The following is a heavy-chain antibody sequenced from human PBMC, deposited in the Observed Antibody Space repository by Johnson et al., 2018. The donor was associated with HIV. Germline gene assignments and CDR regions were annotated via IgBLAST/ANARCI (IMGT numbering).Heavy chain of an antibody. Sequence: QVQLVESGGGVVQPGGSLRLSCAASGFTVSSYGMHWVRQAPGKGLEWVAFIRYDGSNKYYADSVKGRFTISRDNSKNTLYLQMNSLRAGDTAVYYCARATLGNIWWWSGAFDIWGQGTMVTVSS. CDR1: GFTVSSYG. D-gene: IGHD2-21*01. CDR2: IRYDGSNK. J-gene: IGHJ3*02. V-gene: IGHV3-30*02. CDR3: ARATLGNIWWWSGAFDI.